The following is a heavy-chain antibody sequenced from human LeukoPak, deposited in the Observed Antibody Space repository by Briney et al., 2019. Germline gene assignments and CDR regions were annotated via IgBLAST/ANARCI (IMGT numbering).Heavy chain of an antibody. J-gene: IGHJ4*02. CDR1: GFTFSSYW. Sequence: QPAGSLRLSCAASGFTFSSYWMHWVRKAPGKGLVWVSRIKSDGSTTNYADSVKGRFTISRDNATNTLYLQMNGLRAEDTAVYYCARDPSAWSGYYDYWGQGTPVTVSS. V-gene: IGHV3-74*01. CDR2: IKSDGSTT. D-gene: IGHD3-3*01. CDR3: ARDPSAWSGYYDY.